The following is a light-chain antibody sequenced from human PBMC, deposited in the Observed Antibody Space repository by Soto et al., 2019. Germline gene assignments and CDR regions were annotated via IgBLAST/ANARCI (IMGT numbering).Light chain of an antibody. CDR2: YDD. CDR3: AAWDDSLNGVV. Sequence: QSVLTQPHSVSETPGQRVTISCSGSRSNIGDNPVNWYQHLPGKAPKLLIYYDDLMPSVVSARFSGSKSGTSASLAISGLQSEDEADYYWAAWDDSLNGVVCGGGTKLTVL. J-gene: IGLJ2*01. CDR1: RSNIGDNP. V-gene: IGLV1-36*01.